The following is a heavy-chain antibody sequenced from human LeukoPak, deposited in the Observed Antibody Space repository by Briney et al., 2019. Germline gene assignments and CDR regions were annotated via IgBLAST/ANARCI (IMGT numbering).Heavy chain of an antibody. CDR3: VRDGGVSGYDLLDY. J-gene: IGHJ4*02. D-gene: IGHD5-12*01. V-gene: IGHV3-7*01. CDR1: GFSFSNYW. CDR2: INQDGSEE. Sequence: PGGSLRLSCAASGFSFSNYWMTWVRRAPGKGLEWVAHINQDGSEEHYMDSVKARFTISRDNDKNSLSLQMNSLRAEDTAVYYCVRDGGVSGYDLLDYWGQGTLVTVSS.